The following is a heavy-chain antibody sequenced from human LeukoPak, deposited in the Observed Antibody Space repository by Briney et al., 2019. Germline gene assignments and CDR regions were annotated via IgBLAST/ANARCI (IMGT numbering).Heavy chain of an antibody. J-gene: IGHJ4*02. CDR3: ARGPAASSGSYYVGDY. D-gene: IGHD1-26*01. V-gene: IGHV3-74*01. CDR1: GFTFSSYW. Sequence: GGSLRLSCEVSGFTFSSYWMHWVRQAPGKGLVWVSRINSGASSTSYADSVKGRFTISRDNAKNTLYLQMNSLTAEDTAVYYCARGPAASSGSYYVGDYWGQGSLVTVSS. CDR2: INSGASST.